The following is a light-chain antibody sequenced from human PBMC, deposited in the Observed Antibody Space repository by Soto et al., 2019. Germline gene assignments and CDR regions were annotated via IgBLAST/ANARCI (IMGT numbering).Light chain of an antibody. Sequence: QSALTQPPSASGSPGQSVTISCTGTSSDVGGYNYVSWYQQHPGKAPKLMIYDVSKRPSGVPDRFSGSKSGNTASLTISGLQAEDEADYYCSSYTSSNTYVVFGGGTKLTVL. CDR2: DVS. V-gene: IGLV2-8*01. CDR1: SSDVGGYNY. J-gene: IGLJ2*01. CDR3: SSYTSSNTYVV.